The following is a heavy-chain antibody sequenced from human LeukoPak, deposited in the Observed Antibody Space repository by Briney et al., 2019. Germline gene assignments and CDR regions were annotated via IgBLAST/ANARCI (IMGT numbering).Heavy chain of an antibody. D-gene: IGHD3-22*01. J-gene: IGHJ3*02. Sequence: GASVKVSCKASGYTFSSYSMNWVRQAPGQGPEWMGWINTNTGNPTYAQGFTGRFVFSLDTSVSTAYLQISSLKAEDTAVFYCARALYDSSGFDAFDIWGQGTMVTVSS. CDR2: INTNTGNP. V-gene: IGHV7-4-1*02. CDR1: GYTFSSYS. CDR3: ARALYDSSGFDAFDI.